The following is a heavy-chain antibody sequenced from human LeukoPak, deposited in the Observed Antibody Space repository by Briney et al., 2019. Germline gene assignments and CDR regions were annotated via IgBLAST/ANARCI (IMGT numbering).Heavy chain of an antibody. CDR1: GFTFSSAW. V-gene: IGHV3-74*03. CDR2: ITDDATT. D-gene: IGHD1-26*01. J-gene: IGHJ4*02. Sequence: GGSLRLSCAASGFTFSSAWMHWVRQAPGTGLVWVSRITDDATTTYADSVRGRFTISRDDAKNILYLQMNSLRAEDTAVYYCVRDRVGPDYWGQGTLVTVSS. CDR3: VRDRVGPDY.